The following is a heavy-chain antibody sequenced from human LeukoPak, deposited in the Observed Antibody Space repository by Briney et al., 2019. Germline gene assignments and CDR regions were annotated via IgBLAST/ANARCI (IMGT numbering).Heavy chain of an antibody. Sequence: GASVKVSCKASGYTFTSYYMHWVRQAPGQGLEWMGIINPSGGSTSYAQKFQGRVTMTRDTSTSTVYMELSSLRSEDTAVYYCAGGIVVVPAAISGTDYWGQGTLVTVSS. J-gene: IGHJ4*02. CDR3: AGGIVVVPAAISGTDY. CDR2: INPSGGST. CDR1: GYTFTSYY. V-gene: IGHV1-46*03. D-gene: IGHD2-2*01.